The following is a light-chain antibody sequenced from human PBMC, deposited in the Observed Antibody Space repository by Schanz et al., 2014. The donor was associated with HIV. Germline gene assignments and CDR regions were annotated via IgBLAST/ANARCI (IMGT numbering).Light chain of an antibody. CDR2: DVS. J-gene: IGLJ2*01. Sequence: QSALTQPASVSGSPGQSITISCTGTSRNVSGYDYVSWYQQPPGQAPKLIIYDVSNRPSGISYRFSGSKSGNTASLTISGLQAEDEGDYYCSSYTSTNTLVVFGGGTKLTVL. CDR3: SSYTSTNTLVV. CDR1: SRNVSGYDY. V-gene: IGLV2-14*03.